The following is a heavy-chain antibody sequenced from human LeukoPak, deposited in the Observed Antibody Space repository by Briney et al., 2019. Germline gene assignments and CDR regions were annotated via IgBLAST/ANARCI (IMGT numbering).Heavy chain of an antibody. D-gene: IGHD6-13*01. V-gene: IGHV3-33*01. J-gene: IGHJ5*02. Sequence: PGGSLRLSCVASGFTFSTYDIHWVRQAPGKGLEWVALISYDGVNQYYVDSVKGRFTISRDNSKNTLYLQMSSLRAEDTAVYYCARGVGYTSSWYVYKWFDPWGQGTLVTVSS. CDR1: GFTFSTYD. CDR2: ISYDGVNQ. CDR3: ARGVGYTSSWYVYKWFDP.